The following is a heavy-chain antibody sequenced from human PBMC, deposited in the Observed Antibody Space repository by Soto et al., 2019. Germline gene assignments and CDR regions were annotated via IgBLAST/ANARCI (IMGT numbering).Heavy chain of an antibody. D-gene: IGHD3-10*01. J-gene: IGHJ5*02. Sequence: SETLSLTCTISGGSFGTNYWSWIRQAPGKGLEWIGYTYHTGSTKYNPSLRSRATISVDTSKNQFSLTLNSAAAADTAVYYCATDSAGRGPFDPWGQGILVTVSS. CDR3: ATDSAGRGPFDP. CDR2: TYHTGST. CDR1: GGSFGTNY. V-gene: IGHV4-59*13.